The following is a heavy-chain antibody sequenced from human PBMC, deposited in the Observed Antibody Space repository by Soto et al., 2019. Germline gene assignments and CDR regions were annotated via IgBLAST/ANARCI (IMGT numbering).Heavy chain of an antibody. D-gene: IGHD3-9*01. J-gene: IGHJ6*02. V-gene: IGHV3-9*01. CDR2: ISWNSGSI. CDR1: GFTFDDYA. CDR3: AKEDYDILTGPYWPGGMDV. Sequence: EVQLVESGGGLVQPGRSLRLSCAASGFTFDDYAMHWVRQAPGKGLEWVSGISWNSGSIGYADSVKGRFTISRDNAKNSLYLQMNSLRAEDTAVYYCAKEDYDILTGPYWPGGMDVWGQGTTVTVSS.